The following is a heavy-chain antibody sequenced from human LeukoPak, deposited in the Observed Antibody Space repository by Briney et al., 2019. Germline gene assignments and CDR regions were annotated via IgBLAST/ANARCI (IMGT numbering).Heavy chain of an antibody. V-gene: IGHV1-18*01. D-gene: IGHD3-22*01. Sequence: GASVKVSCKASGYTFTRHGISWVRQAPGQGLEWIGWISAYNGNTNYAQKLQGRVTMTTDTSTSTAYMELRSLRSDDTAVYYCARDITPFRHYYDSSGYDYWGQGTLVTVSS. CDR2: ISAYNGNT. J-gene: IGHJ4*02. CDR3: ARDITPFRHYYDSSGYDY. CDR1: GYTFTRHG.